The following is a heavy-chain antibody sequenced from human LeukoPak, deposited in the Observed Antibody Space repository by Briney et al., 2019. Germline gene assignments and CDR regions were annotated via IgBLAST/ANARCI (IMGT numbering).Heavy chain of an antibody. CDR2: IKQDGGDK. V-gene: IGHV3-7*04. Sequence: GGSLRLSCAASGSTLSRYWMTWVRQAPGKGLEWVAKIKQDGGDKYYVDSVRGRFTISRDNAKNSLYLQMNSLRAEDTGVYYCATDSYNAMDVWGQGTTVTVSS. CDR3: ATDSYNAMDV. CDR1: GSTLSRYW. J-gene: IGHJ6*02. D-gene: IGHD2-2*02.